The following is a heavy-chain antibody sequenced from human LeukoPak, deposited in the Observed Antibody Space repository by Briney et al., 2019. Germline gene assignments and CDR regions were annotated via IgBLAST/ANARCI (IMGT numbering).Heavy chain of an antibody. CDR3: ARSRPLLFQHAFDI. D-gene: IGHD6-6*01. CDR1: GGSFSGYY. Sequence: SETLSLTCAVYGGSFSGYYWSWIRQPPGKGLEWIGEINHSGSTNYNPSLKSRVTISVDTSKNQFSLKLSSVTAADTAVYYCARSRPLLFQHAFDIWGQETMVTVSS. CDR2: INHSGST. J-gene: IGHJ3*02. V-gene: IGHV4-34*01.